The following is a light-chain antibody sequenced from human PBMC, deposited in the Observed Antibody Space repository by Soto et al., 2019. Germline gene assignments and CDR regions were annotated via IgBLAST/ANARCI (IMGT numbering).Light chain of an antibody. CDR1: SSNIGAGYD. CDR3: QSYDGSLSGYV. V-gene: IGLV1-40*01. Sequence: QSVLTQPPSVSGAPGQRVTISGTGSSSNIGAGYDVHWYQQLPGTAPKLLIYGSSNRPSGVPDRFSGSKSGTSASLAITGLQAEDEADYYCQSYDGSLSGYVFGTGTKVTVL. J-gene: IGLJ1*01. CDR2: GSS.